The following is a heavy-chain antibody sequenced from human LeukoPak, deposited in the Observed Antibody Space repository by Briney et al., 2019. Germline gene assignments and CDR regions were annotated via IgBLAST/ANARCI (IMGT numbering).Heavy chain of an antibody. J-gene: IGHJ6*03. CDR1: GFTFSSYW. CDR2: IKEDGSEK. CDR3: ARAPPPYYGSDYMDV. D-gene: IGHD3-10*01. Sequence: PGGSLRLSCAASGFTFSSYWMSWVRQAPGKGLEWVANIKEDGSEKYYVESVRGRFTISRDNAKNSLYLQLNSLRAEDTAVYYCARAPPPYYGSDYMDVWGKGTTVTVS. V-gene: IGHV3-7*01.